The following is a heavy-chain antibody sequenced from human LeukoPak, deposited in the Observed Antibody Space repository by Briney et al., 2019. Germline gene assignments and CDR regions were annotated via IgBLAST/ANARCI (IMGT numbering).Heavy chain of an antibody. CDR2: INSDGSWT. V-gene: IGHV3-74*01. Sequence: GGSLRLSCAASGNYWMHWVRQAPGKGLVWVSHINSDGSWTSYADSVKGRFTISRDNSKNTLHLQMNSLRAEDTAVYYCAKDGRYYDFWSGYYDPYYYYGMDVWGQGTTVTVSS. J-gene: IGHJ6*02. CDR1: GNYW. D-gene: IGHD3-3*01. CDR3: AKDGRYYDFWSGYYDPYYYYGMDV.